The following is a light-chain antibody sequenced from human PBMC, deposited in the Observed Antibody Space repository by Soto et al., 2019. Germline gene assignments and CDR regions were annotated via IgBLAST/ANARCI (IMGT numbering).Light chain of an antibody. J-gene: IGKJ3*01. CDR1: QGISNS. CDR2: AAS. Sequence: DIPMPQSPSSLSASVGDTVTITCRASQGISNSLAWFQQKPGRVPQFLIYAASTLQPGVPPRFSGSGSGTDFTLTISSLQPEDVATYYCQNYNSAPLTFGPGTRVEIK. CDR3: QNYNSAPLT. V-gene: IGKV1-27*01.